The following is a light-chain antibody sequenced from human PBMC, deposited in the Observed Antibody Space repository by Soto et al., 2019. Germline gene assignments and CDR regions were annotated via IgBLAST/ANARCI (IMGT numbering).Light chain of an antibody. CDR1: QSVSSY. CDR3: QQRSNWPPYT. Sequence: EIVLTQSPATLSLSPGERATLSCRASQSVSSYLAWYQQKPGQAPRLLIYDASNRATGIPARFSGSGSGTDFTLTISSLEPGDFAVYYCQQRSNWPPYTFGQWTKLEIK. J-gene: IGKJ2*01. CDR2: DAS. V-gene: IGKV3-11*01.